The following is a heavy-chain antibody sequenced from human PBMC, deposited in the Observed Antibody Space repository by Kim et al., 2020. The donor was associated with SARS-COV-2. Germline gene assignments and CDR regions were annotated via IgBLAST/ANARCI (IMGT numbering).Heavy chain of an antibody. D-gene: IGHD3-22*01. CDR1: GYTFTNFW. V-gene: IGHV5-51*01. J-gene: IGHJ3*02. CDR3: ARRGYYGNSEYPTGNAFDI. Sequence: GESLKISCKGSGYTFTNFWVGWVRQMPGKGLEWMGITFPGDSKTRYSPSFQGQVTISADKSISTAYLQWSSLKASDSAMYYCARRGYYGNSEYPTGNAFDIWGEGAMGTVSP. CDR2: TFPGDSKT.